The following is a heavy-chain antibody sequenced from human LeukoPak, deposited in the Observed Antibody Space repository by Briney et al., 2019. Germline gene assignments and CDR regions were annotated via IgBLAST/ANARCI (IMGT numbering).Heavy chain of an antibody. V-gene: IGHV3-30*02. CDR1: GFTFSSYG. D-gene: IGHD3-10*01. Sequence: PGGSLRLSCAASGFTFSSYGMHWVRQAPGKGLEWVAFIRYDGSNKYYADSVKGRFTISRDNSKNTLYLQMNSLRAEDTAVYYCAKESGPLEEGTMGLDYWGQGTLVTVSS. CDR2: IRYDGSNK. J-gene: IGHJ4*02. CDR3: AKESGPLEEGTMGLDY.